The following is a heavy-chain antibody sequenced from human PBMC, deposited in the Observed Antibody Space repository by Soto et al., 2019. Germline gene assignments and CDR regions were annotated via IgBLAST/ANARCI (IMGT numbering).Heavy chain of an antibody. CDR2: IYYSGST. J-gene: IGHJ4*02. CDR1: GGSISSYY. D-gene: IGHD6-19*01. V-gene: IGHV4-59*01. CDR3: ARVGGWVPYYFDY. Sequence: SETLSLTCTVSGGSISSYYWSWIRQPPGKGLEWIGYIYYSGSTNYNPSLKSRFTISVDTSKNQFSLKLSSVTAADTAVYYCARVGGWVPYYFDYWGQGTLVTVSS.